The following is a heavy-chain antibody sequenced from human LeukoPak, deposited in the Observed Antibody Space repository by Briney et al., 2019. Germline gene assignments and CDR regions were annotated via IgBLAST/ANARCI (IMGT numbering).Heavy chain of an antibody. D-gene: IGHD3-22*01. CDR1: GGSFSSGGYS. Sequence: SQTLSLTCAVSGGSFSSGGYSWSWIRQPPGKGLEWIGYIYHSGSTYYNPSLKSQVTISVDRSKNQFSLNLSSVTAADTAVYYCAGRKTYYYDSSGYFSAGYSFDYWGQGTLVTVSS. J-gene: IGHJ4*02. V-gene: IGHV4-30-2*01. CDR2: IYHSGST. CDR3: AGRKTYYYDSSGYFSAGYSFDY.